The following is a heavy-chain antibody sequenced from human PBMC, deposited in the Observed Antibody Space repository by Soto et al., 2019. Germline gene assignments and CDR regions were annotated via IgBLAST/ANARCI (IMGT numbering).Heavy chain of an antibody. CDR3: ARRWGRTFDY. CDR2: IYYSGST. Sequence: PSETLSLTCTVSGGSSSSYYWSWIRQPAGKGLEWIGYIYYSGSTNYNPSLKSRVTISVDTSKNQFSLKLSSVTAADTAVYYCARRWGRTFDYWGQGTLVTVSS. J-gene: IGHJ4*02. CDR1: GGSSSSYY. V-gene: IGHV4-59*08. D-gene: IGHD7-27*01.